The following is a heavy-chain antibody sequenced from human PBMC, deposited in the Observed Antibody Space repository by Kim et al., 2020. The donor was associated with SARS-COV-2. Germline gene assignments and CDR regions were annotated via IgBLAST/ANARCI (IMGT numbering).Heavy chain of an antibody. CDR1: GYSFTTYW. J-gene: IGHJ5*02. D-gene: IGHD3-16*01. CDR2: IYPGGSDT. Sequence: GESLKISCKGSGYSFTTYWIAWVRQMPGKGLEWMGIIYPGGSDTTYSPSFQGQVTISVDKSITTAYLHWTSLKASDTAMYYCARHGGNDGFGPWGQGTLVTVSS. V-gene: IGHV5-51*01. CDR3: ARHGGNDGFGP.